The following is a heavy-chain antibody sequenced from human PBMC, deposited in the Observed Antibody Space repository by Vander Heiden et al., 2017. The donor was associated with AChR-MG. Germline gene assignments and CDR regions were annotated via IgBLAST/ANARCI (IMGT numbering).Heavy chain of an antibody. J-gene: IGHJ6*02. D-gene: IGHD1-1*01. CDR1: GGTFSSYA. Sequence: QVQLVQSGAEVTKPGSSVQVSCNASGGTFSSYAISWVRQAPGQGLGWVGGIIPIFGTANYAQKFQGRVTITADESTSTAYMELSSLRSEDTAVYYCARAVEVQLDPFIVGKMDVWGQGTTVTVSS. V-gene: IGHV1-69*01. CDR2: IIPIFGTA. CDR3: ARAVEVQLDPFIVGKMDV.